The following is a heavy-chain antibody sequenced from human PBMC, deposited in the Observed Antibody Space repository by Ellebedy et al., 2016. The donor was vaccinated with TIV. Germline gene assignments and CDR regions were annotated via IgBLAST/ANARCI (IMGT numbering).Heavy chain of an antibody. CDR1: GLTFSNSG. J-gene: IGHJ4*02. D-gene: IGHD3-10*01. Sequence: PGGSLRLSCAASGLTFSNSGMHWVRQAPGKGLEWVTFIRYDGSYKTYADSVKGRFTISRDNSRNTLYLQMNSLRTEDTAVYYCAEDGPPLILGFGDFRGDDYWGQGTLVTVSS. V-gene: IGHV3-30*02. CDR2: IRYDGSYK. CDR3: AEDGPPLILGFGDFRGDDY.